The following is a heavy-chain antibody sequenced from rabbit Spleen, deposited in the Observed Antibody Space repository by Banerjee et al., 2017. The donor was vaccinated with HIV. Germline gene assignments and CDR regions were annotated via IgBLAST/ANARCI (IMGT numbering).Heavy chain of an antibody. CDR1: GLDFSSSDY. V-gene: IGHV1S45*01. D-gene: IGHD8-1*01. CDR3: ARDTGSSFSSYGMDL. CDR2: IAAGSGGTT. J-gene: IGHJ6*01. Sequence: QEQLVESGGGLVQPEGSLTLTCKASGLDFSSSDYMCWVRQAPGKGLGWIACIAAGSGGTTYYANWAKGRFTISKTSSTTVTLQMTSLTAADTATYFCARDTGSSFSSYGMDLWGPGTLVTVS.